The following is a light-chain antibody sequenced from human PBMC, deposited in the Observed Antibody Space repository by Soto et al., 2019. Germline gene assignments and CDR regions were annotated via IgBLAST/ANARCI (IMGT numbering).Light chain of an antibody. Sequence: DIQMTQSPSSLSASVGDRVTITCRASQAIGNYLNWYQQKPGKAPNLLIFGATTLQSGVPSRFSGSGYGTNFTLIISVLQPEDFATYFCQQANSFPLTFGGGTRVEI. V-gene: IGKV1-39*01. CDR2: GAT. CDR3: QQANSFPLT. CDR1: QAIGNY. J-gene: IGKJ4*01.